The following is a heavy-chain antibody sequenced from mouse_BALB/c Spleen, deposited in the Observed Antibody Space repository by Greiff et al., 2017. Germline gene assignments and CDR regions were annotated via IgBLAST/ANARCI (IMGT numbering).Heavy chain of an antibody. D-gene: IGHD3-3*01. J-gene: IGHJ4*01. CDR1: GFTFTDYY. CDR3: ARGDRDYYAMDY. V-gene: IGHV7-3*02. CDR2: IRNKANGYTT. Sequence: EVQGVESGGGLVQPGGSLRLSCATSGFTFTDYYMSWVRQPPGKALEWLGFIRNKANGYTTEYSASVKGRFTISRDNSQSILYLQMNTLRAEDSATYYCARGDRDYYAMDYWGQGTSVTVSS.